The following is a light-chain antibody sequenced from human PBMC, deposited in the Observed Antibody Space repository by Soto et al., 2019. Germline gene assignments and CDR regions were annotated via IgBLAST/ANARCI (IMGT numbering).Light chain of an antibody. Sequence: SYELTQPPSVSVSPGQTAKITCSGDALPRQYAYWYQQKPGQAPVLVIYKDTERPSGIPERFSGSSSGTTVTLTISGVQAEDEADYYCQSADRSDTYSEVFGTGTKLTVL. CDR2: KDT. V-gene: IGLV3-25*03. CDR3: QSADRSDTYSEV. CDR1: ALPRQY. J-gene: IGLJ1*01.